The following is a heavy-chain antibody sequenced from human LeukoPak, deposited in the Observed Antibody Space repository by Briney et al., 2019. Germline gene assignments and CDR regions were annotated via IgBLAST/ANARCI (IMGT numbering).Heavy chain of an antibody. CDR2: IYHSGTT. CDR1: GGSISSGGYY. J-gene: IGHJ5*02. CDR3: AXDYXLPAAGGGRLRWFDP. Sequence: SETLSLTCTVSGGSISSGGYYWSWIRQPPGKGLEWIGYIYHSGTTYYNPSLKSRVTISVDRSKNQFSLRLSSVTAADTAVYYCAXDYXLPAAGGGRLRWFDPWGQGTLVTVSS. V-gene: IGHV4-30-2*01. D-gene: IGHD3-3*01.